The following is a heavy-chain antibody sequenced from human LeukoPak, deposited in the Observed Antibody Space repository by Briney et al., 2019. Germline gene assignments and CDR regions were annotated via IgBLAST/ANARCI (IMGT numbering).Heavy chain of an antibody. CDR3: SLEEGPSGNIDY. Sequence: GGSLRLSCAASGFTFSDYYMSWVRQAPGKGLEWVSVIYSGGSTYYADSVKGRFTISRDNSKNTLYLQMNSLRAEDTAVYYCSLEEGPSGNIDYWGQGTLVTVSS. CDR2: IYSGGST. CDR1: GFTFSDYY. J-gene: IGHJ4*02. D-gene: IGHD2/OR15-2a*01. V-gene: IGHV3-53*01.